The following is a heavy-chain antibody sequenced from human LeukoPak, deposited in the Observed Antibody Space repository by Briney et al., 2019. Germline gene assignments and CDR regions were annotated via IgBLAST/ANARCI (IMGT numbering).Heavy chain of an antibody. CDR1: GDTISSGGYY. D-gene: IGHD3-10*01. CDR3: ARVSADGSGRNYYYYGMDV. CDR2: ICYSGST. J-gene: IGHJ6*02. Sequence: PSETLSLTCTVSGDTISSGGYYWSWIRQHPGLGLEWIGYICYSGSTYYIPSLKSRVTISVDTSKNQFSLKLSSVTAADTAVYYCARVSADGSGRNYYYYGMDVWGQGTTVTVSS. V-gene: IGHV4-31*03.